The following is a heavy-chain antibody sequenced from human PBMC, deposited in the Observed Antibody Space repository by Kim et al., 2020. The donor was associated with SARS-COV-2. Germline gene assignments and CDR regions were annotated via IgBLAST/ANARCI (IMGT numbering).Heavy chain of an antibody. CDR2: IYYTGTT. CDR1: GGSISTSGYY. D-gene: IGHD3-10*01. Sequence: SETLSLTCTVSGGSISTSGYYWGWIRQPPGKGLEWIGTIYYTGTTYYKPSLKSRLTISVDTSNNQFSLRLSSVTAADTAVYYCASHIPLVRGVVTRDRDYWGQGTLVTVSS. J-gene: IGHJ4*02. V-gene: IGHV4-39*01. CDR3: ASHIPLVRGVVTRDRDY.